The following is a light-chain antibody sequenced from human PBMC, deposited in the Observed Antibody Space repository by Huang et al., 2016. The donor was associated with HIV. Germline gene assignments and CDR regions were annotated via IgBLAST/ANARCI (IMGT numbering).Light chain of an antibody. J-gene: IGKJ1*01. Sequence: DIVMTQSPDSLAVSLGERATINCKSSQSVLYSTNNKNYLAWYQQKPGQPPKLLIYWTCTRESGVPDRFSGGGSGTDFTLTISSLQAEDVAVYYCQQYYSTRTCGQGTKVEIK. CDR2: WTC. CDR1: QSVLYSTNNKNY. V-gene: IGKV4-1*01. CDR3: QQYYSTRT.